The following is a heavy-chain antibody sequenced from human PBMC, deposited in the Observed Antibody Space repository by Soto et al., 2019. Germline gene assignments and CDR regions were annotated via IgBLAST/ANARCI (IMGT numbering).Heavy chain of an antibody. J-gene: IGHJ6*02. V-gene: IGHV1-2*04. CDR2: INPNSGGT. Sequence: ASVKVSCKASGYTFTGYYMHWVRQAPGQGLEWMGWINPNSGGTNYAQKFQGWVTMTRDTSISTAYMELSRLRSDDTAVYYCARDGIAAAGAPVKYGMDVWGQGTTVTVSS. CDR1: GYTFTGYY. CDR3: ARDGIAAAGAPVKYGMDV. D-gene: IGHD6-13*01.